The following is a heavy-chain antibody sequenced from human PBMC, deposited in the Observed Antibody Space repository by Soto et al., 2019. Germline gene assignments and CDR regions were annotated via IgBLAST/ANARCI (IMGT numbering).Heavy chain of an antibody. CDR2: ICSNDEN. D-gene: IGHD3-10*01. CDR1: GFSLSNARMG. CDR3: ARIRVLWFEQNWFDP. Sequence: QVTLKESGPVLVKPTETLTLTCTVSGFSLSNARMGVSWIRQPPGKALEWLAHICSNDENSYSTSLKSRLTISKDTYKSQVVLTMTNMDPVDRATYYCARIRVLWFEQNWFDPWGQGTLVTVSS. J-gene: IGHJ5*02. V-gene: IGHV2-26*01.